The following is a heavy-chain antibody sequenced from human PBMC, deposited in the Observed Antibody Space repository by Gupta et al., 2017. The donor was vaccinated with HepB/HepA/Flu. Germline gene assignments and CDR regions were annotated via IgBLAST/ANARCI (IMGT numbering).Heavy chain of an antibody. J-gene: IGHJ4*02. V-gene: IGHV1-2*02. D-gene: IGHD1-26*01. CDR3: ARAGGTDYQVIFAD. CDR2: INPNTGGT. CDR1: GYTFTGYY. Sequence: QVQLVQSGAEVQKVGASVKVSCKASGYTFTGYYMHWVRQAPGQGLEGMGWINPNTGGTNLAQKGQGRVTMTRETASKTAYMELRRMTSEETALYYCARAGGTDYQVIFADGGQGTMVTVSS.